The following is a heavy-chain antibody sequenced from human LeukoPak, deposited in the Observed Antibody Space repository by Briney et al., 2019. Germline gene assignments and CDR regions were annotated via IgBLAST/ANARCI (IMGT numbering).Heavy chain of an antibody. V-gene: IGHV3-23*01. CDR3: AKGGGDYGSGYFDY. Sequence: GGTLRLSCAASGFTFSRYDMSWVRQAPGKGLEWVSAISGSGGSTYYADSVKGRFTISRDNSKNTLYLQMNSLRAEDTAVYYCAKGGGDYGSGYFDYWGQGTLVTVSS. CDR2: ISGSGGST. D-gene: IGHD3-10*01. CDR1: GFTFSRYD. J-gene: IGHJ4*02.